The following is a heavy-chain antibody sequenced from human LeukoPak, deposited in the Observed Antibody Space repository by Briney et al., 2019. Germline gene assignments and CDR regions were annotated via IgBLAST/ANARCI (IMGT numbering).Heavy chain of an antibody. J-gene: IGHJ4*02. CDR3: AKDPGYSYGVNFDY. CDR1: GFTFSSYA. CDR2: ISGSGGST. Sequence: GGSLRLSCAASGFTFSSYAMSWVRQAPGKGLEWVSAISGSGGSTYYADSVKGRFTTSRDNSKNTLYLQMNSLRAEDTAVYYCAKDPGYSYGVNFDYWGQGTLVTVSS. V-gene: IGHV3-23*01. D-gene: IGHD5-18*01.